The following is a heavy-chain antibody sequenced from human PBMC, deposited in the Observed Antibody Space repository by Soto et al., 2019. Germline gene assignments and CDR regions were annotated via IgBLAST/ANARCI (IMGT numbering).Heavy chain of an antibody. V-gene: IGHV3-33*01. J-gene: IGHJ3*02. D-gene: IGHD3-10*01. Sequence: LRLSCAASGFTFSSYGMHWVRQAPGKGLEWVAVIWYDGSNKYYTDSVKGRFTISRDNSKNTLYLQMNILRAEDTAVYYCARTGITMVRGVMGLDNDAFDIWGQGTMVTVSS. CDR2: IWYDGSNK. CDR3: ARTGITMVRGVMGLDNDAFDI. CDR1: GFTFSSYG.